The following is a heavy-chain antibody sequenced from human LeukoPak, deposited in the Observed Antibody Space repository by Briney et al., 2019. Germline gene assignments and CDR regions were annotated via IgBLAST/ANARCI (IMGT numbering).Heavy chain of an antibody. Sequence: GGSLRLSCAASGFTFSSYAMHWVRQAPGKGLEWVAVISYDGSNKYYADSVKGRFTISRDNSKNTLYLRMNSLRAEDTAVYYCARDSRRDDSSGYYGVYWGQGTLVTVSS. V-gene: IGHV3-30*04. CDR2: ISYDGSNK. D-gene: IGHD3-22*01. J-gene: IGHJ4*02. CDR3: ARDSRRDDSSGYYGVY. CDR1: GFTFSSYA.